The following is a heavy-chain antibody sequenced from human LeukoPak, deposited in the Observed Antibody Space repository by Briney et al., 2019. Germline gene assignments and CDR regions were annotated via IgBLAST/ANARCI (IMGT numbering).Heavy chain of an antibody. Sequence: PGGSLRLSCAASVFTFSSYAVSWVRQAPGKGLEWVSAISGSGGSTYYADSVKGRFTISRDNSKNTLYRQMNSLRAEDTAVYYCAKAAYSSGWYNWFDPWGQGTLVTVSS. V-gene: IGHV3-23*01. CDR2: ISGSGGST. CDR3: AKAAYSSGWYNWFDP. J-gene: IGHJ5*02. CDR1: VFTFSSYA. D-gene: IGHD6-19*01.